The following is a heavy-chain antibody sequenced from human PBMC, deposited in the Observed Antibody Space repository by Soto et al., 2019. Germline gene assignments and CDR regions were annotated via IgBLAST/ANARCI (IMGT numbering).Heavy chain of an antibody. Sequence: PSETLSLTCTVSGGSISSGGYYWSWIRQHPGKGLEWIGYIYYSGSTYYNPSLKSRVTISVDTSKNQFSLKLSSVTAADTAVYYCARGHDSSGYYGAGVWFDPWGQGTLVTVSS. CDR3: ARGHDSSGYYGAGVWFDP. CDR1: GGSISSGGYY. J-gene: IGHJ5*02. CDR2: IYYSGST. V-gene: IGHV4-31*03. D-gene: IGHD3-22*01.